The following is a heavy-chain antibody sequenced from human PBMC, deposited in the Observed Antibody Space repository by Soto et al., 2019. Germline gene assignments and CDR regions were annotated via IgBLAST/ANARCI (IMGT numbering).Heavy chain of an antibody. V-gene: IGHV4-34*01. CDR2: INHSGST. CDR3: GGLRFWVSGAWHYMDV. Sequence: QVQLQQWGEGLLKPSETLSLTCAVYGGSFSGYYWTWIRQPPGKGLEWIGEINHSGSTNYNPSLKSRVTISVDTSKNQFSLKLSSVTAADTAVYYCGGLRFWVSGAWHYMDVWGKGTTVTVSS. J-gene: IGHJ6*03. CDR1: GGSFSGYY. D-gene: IGHD3-3*01.